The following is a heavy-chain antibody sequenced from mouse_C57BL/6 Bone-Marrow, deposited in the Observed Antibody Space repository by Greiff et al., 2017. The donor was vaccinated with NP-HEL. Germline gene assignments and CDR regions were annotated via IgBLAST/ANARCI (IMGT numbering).Heavy chain of an antibody. CDR1: GYTFTSYG. Sequence: VKLQESGAELARPGASVKLSCKASGYTFTSYGISWVKQRTGQGLEWIGEIYPRSGNTYYNEKFKGKATLTADKSSSTAYMELRSLTSEDSAVYFCARERWLFSDYWGQGTTLTVSA. V-gene: IGHV1-81*01. CDR3: ARERWLFSDY. D-gene: IGHD2-3*01. J-gene: IGHJ2*01. CDR2: IYPRSGNT.